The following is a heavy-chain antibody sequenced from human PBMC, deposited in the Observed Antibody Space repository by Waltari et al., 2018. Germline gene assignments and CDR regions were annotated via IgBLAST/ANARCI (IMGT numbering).Heavy chain of an antibody. V-gene: IGHV3-9*01. CDR3: AKDTGPLAYCGGDCYDWYFDL. CDR2: ISWNSGSI. Sequence: EVQLVESGGGLVQPGRSLRLSCAASGFTFDDYAMHWVRQAPGEGLEWVSGISWNSGSIGYADSVKGRFTISRDNAKNSLYLQMNSLRAEDTALYYCAKDTGPLAYCGGDCYDWYFDLWGRGTLVTVSS. J-gene: IGHJ2*01. D-gene: IGHD2-21*02. CDR1: GFTFDDYA.